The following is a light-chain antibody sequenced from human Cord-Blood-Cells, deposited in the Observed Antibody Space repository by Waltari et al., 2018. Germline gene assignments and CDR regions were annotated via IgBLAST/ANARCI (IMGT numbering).Light chain of an antibody. Sequence: EIVLTPSPGTLSLSPGERATLSCRASQSVSSSYLAWYQQKPGQAPRFLIYGASSRATGIPDRFSGSGSGTDFTLTISRLEPEDFAVYYCQQYGSSPPITFGQGTRLEIK. CDR1: QSVSSSY. CDR3: QQYGSSPPIT. CDR2: GAS. V-gene: IGKV3-20*01. J-gene: IGKJ5*01.